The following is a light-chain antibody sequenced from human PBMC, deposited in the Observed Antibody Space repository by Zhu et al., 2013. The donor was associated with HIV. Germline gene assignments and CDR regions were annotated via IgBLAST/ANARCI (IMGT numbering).Light chain of an antibody. CDR1: QSLLSNNANY. Sequence: DIVMTQSPDSLAVSLGERATINCKSSQSLLSNNANYLAWFQHKAGQPPKLLLYWAVTRESGVPDRFSGSGSGTDFTLTINSLEPVDFAVYYCQQRSHWPPTFGGGTKVEIK. CDR3: QQRSHWPPT. J-gene: IGKJ4*01. CDR2: WAV. V-gene: IGKV4-1*01.